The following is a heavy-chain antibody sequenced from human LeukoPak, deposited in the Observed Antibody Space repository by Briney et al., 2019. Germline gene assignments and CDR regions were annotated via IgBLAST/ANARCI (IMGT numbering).Heavy chain of an antibody. CDR1: GGSISSSSYY. J-gene: IGHJ6*02. V-gene: IGHV4-39*02. Sequence: SETLSLTCSVSGGSISSSSYYWGWIRQPPGKGLEWIGSIHYSGSTYYNSSLQSRVTISVDTSKNHLSLELSSVTAADTAVYYCARLPQGGSTYGPLDVWGQGTTVTVSS. D-gene: IGHD3-10*01. CDR2: IHYSGST. CDR3: ARLPQGGSTYGPLDV.